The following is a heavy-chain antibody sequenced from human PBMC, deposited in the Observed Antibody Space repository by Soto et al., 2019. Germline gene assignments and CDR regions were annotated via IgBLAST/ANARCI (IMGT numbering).Heavy chain of an antibody. CDR2: ISGSGGST. V-gene: IGHV3-23*01. J-gene: IGHJ4*02. CDR1: GFTSSSYA. D-gene: IGHD3-22*01. CDR3: AKVPDSSGYYPSGY. Sequence: GGSLRLSCAASGFTSSSYAMSRVLQAPGKGLEWVSAISGSGGSTYYADSVKGRFTISRDNSKNTLYLQMNSLRAEDTAVYYCAKVPDSSGYYPSGYWGRGTLVTVSS.